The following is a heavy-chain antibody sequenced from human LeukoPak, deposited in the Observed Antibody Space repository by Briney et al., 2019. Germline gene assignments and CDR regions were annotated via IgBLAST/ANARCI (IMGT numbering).Heavy chain of an antibody. CDR1: GGSISRGGYY. CDR2: IYYSGST. CDR3: ARGTKGILTGYYLAY. D-gene: IGHD3-9*01. V-gene: IGHV4-31*03. J-gene: IGHJ4*02. Sequence: SETLSLTCTVSGGSISRGGYYWSWIRQHPGKGLEWIGYIYYSGSTYYNPSLKSRVTISVDTSKNQFSLKLSSVTAADTAVYYCARGTKGILTGYYLAYWGQGTLVTVSS.